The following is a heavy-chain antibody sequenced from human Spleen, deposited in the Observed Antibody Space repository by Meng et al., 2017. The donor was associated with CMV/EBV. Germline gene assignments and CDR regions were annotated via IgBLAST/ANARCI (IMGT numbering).Heavy chain of an antibody. V-gene: IGHV3-23*01. CDR1: ESAFSGYA. Sequence: GESLKISCAASESAFSGYAMSWVRQAPGKGLEWVSAISGGVTHYADSVKGRFTISRDDSKNTLYLQINSLRAEDTALYYCAKTLHRHGDYRDWWGQGTRVTVSS. J-gene: IGHJ4*02. CDR2: ISGGVT. CDR3: AKTLHRHGDYRDW. D-gene: IGHD4-17*01.